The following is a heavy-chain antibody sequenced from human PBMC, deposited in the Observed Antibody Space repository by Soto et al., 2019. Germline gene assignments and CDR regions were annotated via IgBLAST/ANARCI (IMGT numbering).Heavy chain of an antibody. CDR2: IYPGDSDT. J-gene: IGHJ6*02. D-gene: IGHD6-6*01. CDR1: GYSFTSYW. Sequence: GESLKISCKGSGYSFTSYWIGWVRQMPGKGLEWMGIIYPGDSDTRYSPSFQGQVTISADKSISTAYLQWSSLKASDTAMYYCARQRSSNYYYDGMDVWRQGTTVIFSS. CDR3: ARQRSSNYYYDGMDV. V-gene: IGHV5-51*01.